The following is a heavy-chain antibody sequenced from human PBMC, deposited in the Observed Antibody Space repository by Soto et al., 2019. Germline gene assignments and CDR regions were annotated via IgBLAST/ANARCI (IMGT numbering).Heavy chain of an antibody. CDR2: ISYDGSNK. D-gene: IGHD3-22*01. J-gene: IGHJ4*02. CDR1: GFNFSSYG. CDR3: AKGRYYYDSSGYPSPDY. V-gene: IGHV3-30*18. Sequence: GGSLRLSCTASGFNFSSYGMHWVRQAPGKGLEWVAVISYDGSNKYYADSVKGRFTISRDNSKNTLYLQMNSLRAEDTAVYYCAKGRYYYDSSGYPSPDYWGQGTLVTVSS.